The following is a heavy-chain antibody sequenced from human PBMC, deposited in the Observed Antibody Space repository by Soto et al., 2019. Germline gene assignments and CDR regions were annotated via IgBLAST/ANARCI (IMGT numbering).Heavy chain of an antibody. CDR3: AKVWNGPH. D-gene: IGHD1-1*01. Sequence: PGGSLRLSCAASGFTFSNYAMNWVRQTPGKGLEWVSGISNSGGNVYYADSAKGRFTISRDNSKNTLYLQMNSLRVEDTAVYYFAKVWNGPHWGQGTLVTVSS. J-gene: IGHJ4*02. CDR1: GFTFSNYA. CDR2: ISNSGGNV. V-gene: IGHV3-23*01.